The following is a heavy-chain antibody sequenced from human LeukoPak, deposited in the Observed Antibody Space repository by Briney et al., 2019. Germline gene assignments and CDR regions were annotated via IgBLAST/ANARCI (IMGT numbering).Heavy chain of an antibody. CDR2: IYYSGST. CDR1: GGSISTYY. CDR3: AREWQQLVPRYFDL. J-gene: IGHJ2*01. V-gene: IGHV4-59*01. Sequence: SETLSLTCTVSGGSISTYYWSWIRQPPGKGLEWIGYIYYSGSTNYNPSLKSRVTISIGTSKNQFSLRLSSVTAADTAVYYCAREWQQLVPRYFDLWGRGTLVTVSS. D-gene: IGHD6-13*01.